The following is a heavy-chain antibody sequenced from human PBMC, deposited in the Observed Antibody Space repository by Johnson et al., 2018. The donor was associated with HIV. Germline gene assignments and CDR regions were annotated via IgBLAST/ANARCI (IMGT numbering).Heavy chain of an antibody. CDR3: ARERGLGHAFDI. Sequence: VQLVESGGGVVQPGRSLRLSCVASGFTVSSYYMTWVRQAPGKGLEWVSVFFGGDGTYYADSVRGRFIISRDNSKNTLYLQMNSLRAEDTAVYYCARERGLGHAFDIWGQGTMVTVSS. J-gene: IGHJ3*02. CDR1: GFTVSSYY. D-gene: IGHD7-27*01. CDR2: FFGGDGT. V-gene: IGHV3-66*01.